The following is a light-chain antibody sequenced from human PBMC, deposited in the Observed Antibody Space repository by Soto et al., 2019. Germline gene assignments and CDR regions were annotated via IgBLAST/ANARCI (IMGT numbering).Light chain of an antibody. V-gene: IGKV3-20*01. CDR1: QSLTRNY. Sequence: EIVLTQSPGTLSLSPGERATLSCRASQSLTRNYLAWYQQKPGQVPRLLIYGVSSRATGIPASFSGSGSGTDFTLPISRLEPEDFAVYYCQQYESSPPSYTFGQGTKLEIK. J-gene: IGKJ2*01. CDR3: QQYESSPPSYT. CDR2: GVS.